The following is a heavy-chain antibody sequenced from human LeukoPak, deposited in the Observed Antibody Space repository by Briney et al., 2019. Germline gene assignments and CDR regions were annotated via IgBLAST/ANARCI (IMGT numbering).Heavy chain of an antibody. D-gene: IGHD2-21*02. CDR2: INQDGSEK. CDR1: GFTFTKYW. CDR3: ARDVGTFCGGDCYHSGAYFDY. J-gene: IGHJ4*02. V-gene: IGHV3-7*05. Sequence: PGGSLRLSCAAFGFTFTKYWMSWVRLAPGRGLEWVATINQDGSEKYFVDSVKGRFTISRDNAKNSLYLQMNSLRAEDTAVYYCARDVGTFCGGDCYHSGAYFDYWGQGTLVTVSS.